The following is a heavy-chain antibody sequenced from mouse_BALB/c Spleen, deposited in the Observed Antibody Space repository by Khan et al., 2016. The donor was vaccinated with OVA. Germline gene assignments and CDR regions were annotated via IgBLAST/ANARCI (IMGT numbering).Heavy chain of an antibody. V-gene: IGHV1-4*01. J-gene: IGHJ3*01. Sequence: QVQPKQSGAELVRPGASVKMSCKASGYSFTSYTIHWIIKRPGQGLEWIGYINPCNGYTTYNQKFKDKATLTTDKSSTTAYLHLSSLTSDDSAVDYGVNDGTSHGNVGWFTYWGQGTLVTVSA. CDR2: INPCNGYT. D-gene: IGHD3-3*01. CDR1: GYSFTSYT. CDR3: VNDGTSHGNVGWFTY.